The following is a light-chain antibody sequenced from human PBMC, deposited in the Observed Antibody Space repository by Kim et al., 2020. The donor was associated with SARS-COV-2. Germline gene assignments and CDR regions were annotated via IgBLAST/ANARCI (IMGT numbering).Light chain of an antibody. CDR1: GGSIASNS. CDR2: GNN. Sequence: GKTVTISCTRSGGSIASNSVQWYQQRPGSSPTPVIYGNNQRPSGVPDRFSGSTDSSSNSASLTISGLKTEDEADYYCQSFDSTIQVFGGGTKVTVL. J-gene: IGLJ2*01. CDR3: QSFDSTIQV. V-gene: IGLV6-57*01.